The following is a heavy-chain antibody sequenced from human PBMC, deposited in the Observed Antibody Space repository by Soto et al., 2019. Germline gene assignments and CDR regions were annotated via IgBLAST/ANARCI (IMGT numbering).Heavy chain of an antibody. J-gene: IGHJ4*02. CDR3: AREPNHFDY. Sequence: QVQLVQSGAEVKKPGASVKVSCKASGYTFTSYGISWVRQAPGQGLEWMGWISAYNGNTKYAQKLQXXXTXXTDTSPSTAYMELRSLRSDDTAVYYCAREPNHFDYWGQGTLVTVSS. CDR2: ISAYNGNT. D-gene: IGHD7-27*01. V-gene: IGHV1-18*01. CDR1: GYTFTSYG.